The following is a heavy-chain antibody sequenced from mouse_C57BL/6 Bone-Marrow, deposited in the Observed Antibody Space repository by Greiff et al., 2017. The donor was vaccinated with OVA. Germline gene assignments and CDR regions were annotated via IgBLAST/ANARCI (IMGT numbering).Heavy chain of an antibody. CDR3: ARGRGNYLYYYAMDY. CDR2: ISYDGSN. V-gene: IGHV3-6*01. J-gene: IGHJ4*01. CDR1: GYSITSGYY. Sequence: EVQLVESGPGLVKPSQSLSLTCSVTGYSITSGYYWNWIRQFPGNKLEWMGYISYDGSNNYNPSLKNRISLTRDTSKNQFFLKLNSVTTEDTATYYCARGRGNYLYYYAMDYWGQGTSVTVSS. D-gene: IGHD2-1*01.